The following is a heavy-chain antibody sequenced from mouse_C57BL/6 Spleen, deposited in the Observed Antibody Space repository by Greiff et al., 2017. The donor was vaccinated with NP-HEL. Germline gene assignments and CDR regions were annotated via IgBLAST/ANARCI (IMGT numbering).Heavy chain of an antibody. CDR3: ARSEWDGSWFAY. D-gene: IGHD4-1*01. CDR1: GYTFTSYW. CDR2: INPSNGGT. Sequence: QVQLKQPGTELVKPGASVKLSCKASGYTFTSYWMHWVKQRPGQGLEWIGNINPSNGGTNYNEKFKSKATLTVDKSSSTAYMQLSSLTSEDSAVYYCARSEWDGSWFAYWGQGTLVTVSA. J-gene: IGHJ3*01. V-gene: IGHV1-53*01.